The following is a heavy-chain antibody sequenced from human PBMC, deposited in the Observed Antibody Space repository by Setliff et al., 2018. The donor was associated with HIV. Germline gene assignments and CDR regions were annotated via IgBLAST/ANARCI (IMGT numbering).Heavy chain of an antibody. CDR2: IVPMSGTA. CDR1: GGTFSRHA. CDR3: ARDQISAYSYGGEVCYYYMDV. Sequence: GASVKVSCKASGGTFSRHAISWVRQAPGQGLEWMGGIVPMSGTADYAQKFQGGVTITADESTSTAYMELISLRSEDTAVYYCARDQISAYSYGGEVCYYYMDVWGKGTTVTVSS. D-gene: IGHD5-18*01. J-gene: IGHJ6*03. V-gene: IGHV1-69*13.